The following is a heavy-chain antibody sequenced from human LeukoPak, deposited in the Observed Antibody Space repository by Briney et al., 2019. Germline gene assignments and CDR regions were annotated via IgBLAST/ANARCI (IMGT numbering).Heavy chain of an antibody. CDR2: ISYDGSNK. J-gene: IGHJ4*02. CDR1: GFTFSSYG. Sequence: GGSLRLSCAASGFTFSSYGMHWVRQAPGKGLEWVAVISYDGSNKYYADSVKGRFTISRDNSKNTLYLQMNSLRAEDTAVYYCAKKVRQQLDFDYWGQGTLVTVSS. D-gene: IGHD6-13*01. CDR3: AKKVRQQLDFDY. V-gene: IGHV3-30*18.